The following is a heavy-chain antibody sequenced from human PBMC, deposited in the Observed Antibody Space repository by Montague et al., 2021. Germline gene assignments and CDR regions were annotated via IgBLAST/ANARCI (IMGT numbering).Heavy chain of an antibody. Sequence: SETLSLTCTVSGGSISSSPFYWGWIRQSPGKGLEWIGSNYYRGNTYYNPSLKSRVSLSIDTFKNQFSLKMNSVTAADTAVYYCARAGPRTYGGDSLDYWGQGALVTVSS. J-gene: IGHJ4*02. CDR3: ARAGPRTYGGDSLDY. CDR1: GGSISSSPFY. V-gene: IGHV4-39*01. D-gene: IGHD3-10*01. CDR2: NYYRGNT.